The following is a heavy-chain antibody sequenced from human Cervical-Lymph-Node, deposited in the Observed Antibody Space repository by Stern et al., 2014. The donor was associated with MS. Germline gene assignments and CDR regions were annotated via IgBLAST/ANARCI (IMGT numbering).Heavy chain of an antibody. CDR1: GGTFSSSA. Sequence: DQLVQSGAEVKKPGSSVKVSCKASGGTFSSSAISWVRQAPGKGLEWLGGITPIFGQANYAQKLQGRVTISADESTSTAYMELSSLRSEDTAVYYCARGELKEGLVRGMDVWGQGTTVTVSS. D-gene: IGHD1-26*01. V-gene: IGHV1-69*01. J-gene: IGHJ6*02. CDR3: ARGELKEGLVRGMDV. CDR2: ITPIFGQA.